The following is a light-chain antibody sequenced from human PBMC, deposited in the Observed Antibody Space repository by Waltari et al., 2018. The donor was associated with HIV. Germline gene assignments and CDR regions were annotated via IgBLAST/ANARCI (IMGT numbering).Light chain of an antibody. V-gene: IGLV3-9*01. J-gene: IGLJ1*01. CDR3: HVWDSNTEI. CDR1: NIGTKN. CDR2: RDA. Sequence: SYEVTQPLSVSVALGQTATITCGGTNIGTKNVHWYRQKPGQAPVLVIYRDANRPSGVPEGFSGSNSGNTATLTISRAQAGDEADYYCHVWDSNTEIFGTGTKVTVL.